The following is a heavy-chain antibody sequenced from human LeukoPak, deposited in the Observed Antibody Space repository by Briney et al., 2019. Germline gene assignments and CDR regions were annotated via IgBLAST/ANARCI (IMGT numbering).Heavy chain of an antibody. CDR2: INHSGST. V-gene: IGHV4-34*01. Sequence: SETLSLTCAVYGGSFSGYYWSWIRQPPGKGLEWIGEINHSGSTNYNPSLKSRVTTSVDTSKNQFSLKLSSVTAADTAVYYCASIRVAGTYYYYYMDVWGKGTTVTVSS. CDR3: ASIRVAGTYYYYYMDV. D-gene: IGHD6-19*01. CDR1: GGSFSGYY. J-gene: IGHJ6*03.